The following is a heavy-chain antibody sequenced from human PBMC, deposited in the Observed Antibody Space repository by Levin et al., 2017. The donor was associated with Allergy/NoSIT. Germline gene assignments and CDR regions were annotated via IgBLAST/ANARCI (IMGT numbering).Heavy chain of an antibody. CDR2: VSTYNDNT. CDR1: GYTFTSYG. J-gene: IGHJ4*02. V-gene: IGHV1-18*01. Sequence: ASVKVSCKASGYTFTSYGISWVRQAPGQGLEWMGWVSTYNDNTNYAQKVQGRVTMTTDTSTSTAYMELRSLRSDDTAVYYCARDRVGATGDYWGQGTLVTVSS. D-gene: IGHD1-26*01. CDR3: ARDRVGATGDY.